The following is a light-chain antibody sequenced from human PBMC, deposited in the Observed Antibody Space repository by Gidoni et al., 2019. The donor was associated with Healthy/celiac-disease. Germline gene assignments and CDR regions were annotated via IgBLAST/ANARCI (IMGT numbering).Light chain of an antibody. CDR1: QDISNY. V-gene: IGKV1-33*01. Sequence: DCQMTQSPSSLSASVGDRVTITCQASQDISNYLNWYHQKPGKAPKLLIYDASNLETGVPSRFSGSGSGTDFTFTISSLQPEDIATYYCQQYDNLPLTFGGGTKVEIK. CDR3: QQYDNLPLT. CDR2: DAS. J-gene: IGKJ4*01.